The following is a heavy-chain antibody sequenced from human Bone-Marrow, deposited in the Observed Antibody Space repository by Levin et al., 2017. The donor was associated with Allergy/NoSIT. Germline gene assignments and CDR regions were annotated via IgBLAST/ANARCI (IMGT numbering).Heavy chain of an antibody. CDR2: ISHSGGTT. CDR1: RYSFTTYY. D-gene: IGHD2-2*02. J-gene: IGHJ6*02. CDR3: ALDGFCSLTSCYTPKLYYYAMDV. V-gene: IGHV1-46*03. Sequence: ASVKVSCKASRYSFTTYYLHWVRQAPGQGLEWMGLISHSGGTTTYAQKFQGRVTMTRDTSTRTVYMELSSLRSEDTAVYYCALDGFCSLTSCYTPKLYYYAMDVWGQGTTVTVAS.